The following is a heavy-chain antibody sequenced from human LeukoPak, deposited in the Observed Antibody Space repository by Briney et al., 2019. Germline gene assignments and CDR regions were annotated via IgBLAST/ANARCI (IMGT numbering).Heavy chain of an antibody. V-gene: IGHV4-4*02. D-gene: IGHD2-2*01. CDR1: GFTFSSYSM. J-gene: IGHJ6*02. CDR3: ARSRSTTTYYGMDV. CDR2: THHGGST. Sequence: PGGSLRLSCAASGFTFSSYSMNWVRQAPGKGLEWTGETHHGGSTNYNPSLKSRVTISVDKSKNQFSLKMNSVTAADTAVYYCARSRSTTTYYGMDVWGQGTTVTVSS.